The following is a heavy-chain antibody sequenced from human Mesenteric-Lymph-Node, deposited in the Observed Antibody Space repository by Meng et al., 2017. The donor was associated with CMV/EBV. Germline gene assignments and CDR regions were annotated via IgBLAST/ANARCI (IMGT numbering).Heavy chain of an antibody. D-gene: IGHD3-3*01. V-gene: IGHV3-7*03. CDR3: AKGLFDYWTSLFDY. CDR1: GFTFSTYW. J-gene: IGHJ4*02. Sequence: GGSLRLSCAASGFTFSTYWMSWVRQPPGKGLEWVANINQDGSEENYVDSVKGRFTISRDNAKNSLDLQMNSLRAEDTAIYYCAKGLFDYWTSLFDYWGQGTLVTVSS. CDR2: INQDGSEE.